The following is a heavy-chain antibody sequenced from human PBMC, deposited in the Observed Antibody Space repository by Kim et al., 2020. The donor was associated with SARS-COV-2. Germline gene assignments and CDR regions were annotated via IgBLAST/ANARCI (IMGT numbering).Heavy chain of an antibody. CDR3: VRDKAPRDGYMFFDS. Sequence: GGSLRLSCAASRFTFSSYAMSWVRQAPGEGLEWVSHIGTGGDTYYADSVRGRFTISRDNSENTLYLQMNTLRAEDTAIYFCVRDKAPRDGYMFFDSWGRGTLVTVSS. J-gene: IGHJ4*02. CDR2: IGTGGDT. D-gene: IGHD5-12*01. CDR1: RFTFSSYA. V-gene: IGHV3-23*01.